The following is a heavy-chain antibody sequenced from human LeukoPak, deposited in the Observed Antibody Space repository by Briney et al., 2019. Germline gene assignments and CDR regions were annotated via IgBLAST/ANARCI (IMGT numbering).Heavy chain of an antibody. J-gene: IGHJ4*02. V-gene: IGHV3-21*01. D-gene: IGHD2-2*01. CDR3: ARAGLYQPLLDFDY. CDR2: ISSSSYYI. CDR1: GFTFSSHS. Sequence: GGSLRLSCAASGFTFSSHSMNWVRQAPGKGLEWVSSISSSSYYIHYADSVKGRFTISRDDAKNSLYLQMNNLRAEDTAVYYCARAGLYQPLLDFDYWGQGNLVTVSS.